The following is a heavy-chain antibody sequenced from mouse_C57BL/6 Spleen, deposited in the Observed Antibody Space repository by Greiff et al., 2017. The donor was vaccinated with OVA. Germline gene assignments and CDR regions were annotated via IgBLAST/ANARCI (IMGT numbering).Heavy chain of an antibody. Sequence: QVQLQQPGAELVKPGASVKLSCKASGYTFTSYWMHWVKQRPGQGLEWIGMIHPNSGSTNYNEKFKSKATLTVDKSSSTAYMQLSSLTSEDSAVYYCARNYGSNWYFDGGGTGTTVTVSS. V-gene: IGHV1-64*01. CDR1: GYTFTSYW. J-gene: IGHJ1*03. D-gene: IGHD1-1*01. CDR3: ARNYGSNWYFDG. CDR2: IHPNSGST.